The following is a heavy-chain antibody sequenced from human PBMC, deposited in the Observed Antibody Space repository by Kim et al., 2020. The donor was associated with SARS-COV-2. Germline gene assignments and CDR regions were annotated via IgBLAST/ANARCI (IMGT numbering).Heavy chain of an antibody. J-gene: IGHJ4*02. V-gene: IGHV3-23*01. CDR1: GFTLSSYA. Sequence: GGSLRLSCAASGFTLSSYATTWVRQAPGKGLEWVSSIGITGGTTYYADSVKGRFTISTDISKNTLYLQMNSLRVDDTAVYYCAKSLDDYGDLFDYWGQGTLVTVSS. CDR3: AKSLDDYGDLFDY. CDR2: IGITGGTT. D-gene: IGHD4-17*01.